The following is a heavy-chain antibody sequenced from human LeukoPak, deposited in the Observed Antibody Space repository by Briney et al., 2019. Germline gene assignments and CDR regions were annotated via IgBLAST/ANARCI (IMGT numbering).Heavy chain of an antibody. D-gene: IGHD5-18*01. V-gene: IGHV5-51*04. CDR3: ARSDTAMLTGSY. Sequence: GESLKISFQCPGYSFTSYWIGWVPQMPGKGLEWKGINYPGDSDNRYTPSFQAQVPISADKPITTPYVQWSSLQASHTAIYYCARSDTAMLTGSYWGQGTLVTVS. CDR1: GYSFTSYW. J-gene: IGHJ4*02. CDR2: NYPGDSDN.